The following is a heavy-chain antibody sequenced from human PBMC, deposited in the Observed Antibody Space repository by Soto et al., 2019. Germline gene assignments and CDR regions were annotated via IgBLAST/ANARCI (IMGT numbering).Heavy chain of an antibody. Sequence: SVKVSCKASGCTFSSYAISWVRQAPGQGLEWMGGIIPIFGTANYAQKFQGRVTITADESTSTAYMELSSLRSEDTAVYYCARGGPYIVVATGGAFDIWGQGTMVTVSS. CDR2: IIPIFGTA. D-gene: IGHD2-15*01. J-gene: IGHJ3*02. CDR3: ARGGPYIVVATGGAFDI. V-gene: IGHV1-69*13. CDR1: GCTFSSYA.